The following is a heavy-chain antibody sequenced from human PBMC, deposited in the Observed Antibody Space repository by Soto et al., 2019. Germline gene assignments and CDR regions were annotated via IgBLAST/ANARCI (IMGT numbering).Heavy chain of an antibody. J-gene: IGHJ5*02. Sequence: PGGSLRLSCAASGFTFDDYGMSWVRQAPGKGLEWVSGINWNGGSTGYADSVKGRFTISRDNAKNSLYLQMNSLRAEDTALYHCAKAHGDHFAYWFDPWGQGTLVTVSS. CDR1: GFTFDDYG. D-gene: IGHD4-17*01. V-gene: IGHV3-20*01. CDR3: AKAHGDHFAYWFDP. CDR2: INWNGGST.